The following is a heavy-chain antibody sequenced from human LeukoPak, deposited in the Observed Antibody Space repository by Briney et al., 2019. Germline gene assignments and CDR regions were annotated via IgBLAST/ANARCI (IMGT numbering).Heavy chain of an antibody. Sequence: SGTLSLNCPVSDDSFGSYYSSWIGQHPGRGLVWVGHIYNRGNTHYKPSLKSRVTISVDTSKNQFSLTLKSVTAADTAVFFCARRPHNWGFDYCGQGTLVTVSP. CDR2: IYNRGNT. CDR1: DDSFGSYY. J-gene: IGHJ4*02. CDR3: ARRPHNWGFDY. D-gene: IGHD7-27*01. V-gene: IGHV4-59*08.